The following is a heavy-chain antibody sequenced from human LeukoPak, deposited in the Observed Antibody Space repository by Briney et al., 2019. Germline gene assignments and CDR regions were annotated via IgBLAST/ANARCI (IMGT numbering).Heavy chain of an antibody. D-gene: IGHD5/OR15-5a*01. V-gene: IGHV4-59*01. Sequence: SETLSLTCTVSGGSFSTYYWSWIRQLPGKVLEWIGYIYYDGSTNYNPSLQSRVTISVDTSKNQFSLKLSSVTAADTAVYYCARDSSTSNWFDPWGQGTLVTVSS. CDR3: ARDSSTSNWFDP. J-gene: IGHJ5*02. CDR1: GGSFSTYY. CDR2: IYYDGST.